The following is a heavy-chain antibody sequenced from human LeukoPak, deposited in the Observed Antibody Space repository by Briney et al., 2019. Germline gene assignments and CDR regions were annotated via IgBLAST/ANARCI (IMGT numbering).Heavy chain of an antibody. V-gene: IGHV4-4*02. CDR1: SVSISSRIG. Sequence: PSETLSLTCGVSSVSISSRIGWSWVRQPPGKGLEGIGEIYHSGSTNYNPSLESRATISVDKSKGQFSLNLSSVTAADTAIYYCAREPTTSDAFDMWGQGTMVTVSS. CDR2: IYHSGST. J-gene: IGHJ3*02. CDR3: AREPTTSDAFDM. D-gene: IGHD1-26*01.